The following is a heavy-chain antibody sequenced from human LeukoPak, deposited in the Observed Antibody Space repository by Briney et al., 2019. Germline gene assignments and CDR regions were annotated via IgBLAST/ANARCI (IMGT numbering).Heavy chain of an antibody. CDR1: GFTFSNYE. CDR2: ISSSGTTI. Sequence: PGGSLRLSCAASGFTFSNYETNWVRQAPGKGLEWVSYISSSGTTIQYADSVNGRYTISRDNAKNSLYLQMNTLRAEDTAVYYCATFTDYWGQGTLVTVSS. J-gene: IGHJ4*02. CDR3: ATFTDY. V-gene: IGHV3-48*03.